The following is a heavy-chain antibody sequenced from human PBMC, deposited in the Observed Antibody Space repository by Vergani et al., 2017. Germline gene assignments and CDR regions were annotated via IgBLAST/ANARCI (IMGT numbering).Heavy chain of an antibody. J-gene: IGHJ5*02. CDR1: GGSFSGYY. CDR3: AREVQGWFDP. CDR2: INHSGST. V-gene: IGHV4-34*01. Sequence: QVQLQQWGAGLLKPSETLCLTCAVYGGSFSGYYWSWIRQPPGKGLEWIGEINHSGSTNYNPSLKSRVTISVDTSKNQFSLKLSSVTAADTAVYYCAREVQGWFDPWGQGTLVTVSS.